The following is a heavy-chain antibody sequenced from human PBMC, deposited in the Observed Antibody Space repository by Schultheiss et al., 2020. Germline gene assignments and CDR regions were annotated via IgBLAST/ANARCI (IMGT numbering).Heavy chain of an antibody. J-gene: IGHJ4*02. V-gene: IGHV3-21*06. D-gene: IGHD3-22*01. CDR1: GFTFDDYA. CDR3: ATVHYYDSDGHFDH. Sequence: GESLKISCAGSGFTFDDYAMHWVRQAPGKGLEWVSSISSSSSYIYYADSVKGRFTISRDNAGNTLYLQMNSLTVEDTGVYYCATVHYYDSDGHFDHWGQGTLVTVSS. CDR2: ISSSSSYI.